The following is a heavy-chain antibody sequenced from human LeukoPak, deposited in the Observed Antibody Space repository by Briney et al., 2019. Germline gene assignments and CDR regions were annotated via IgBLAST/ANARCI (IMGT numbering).Heavy chain of an antibody. Sequence: GGSLRLSCAASGFTFSSYWMSWVRQAPGKGLEWVANIKQDGSKKYYVDSVKGRFTISRDNAENSLYLQMNSLRAEDTAVYFCARDRRSLDHVVTPWHYWGQGTLVTVSS. J-gene: IGHJ4*02. V-gene: IGHV3-7*05. CDR3: ARDRRSLDHVVTPWHY. D-gene: IGHD4-23*01. CDR2: IKQDGSKK. CDR1: GFTFSSYW.